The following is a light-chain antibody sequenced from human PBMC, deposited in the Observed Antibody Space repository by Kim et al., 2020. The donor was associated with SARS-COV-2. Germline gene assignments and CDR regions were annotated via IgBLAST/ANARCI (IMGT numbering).Light chain of an antibody. CDR2: QVS. V-gene: IGLV2-8*01. CDR1: SSDVGAYEN. Sequence: QSALTQPPSAFGSPGQSVTISCTGSSSDVGAYENVSWYQQHPGKAPKLMISQVSKRSSGVPDRFSGSKSGNTASLTVSGLQAEDEADYYCCSYARTSYVFGTGTKVTVL. J-gene: IGLJ1*01. CDR3: CSYARTSYV.